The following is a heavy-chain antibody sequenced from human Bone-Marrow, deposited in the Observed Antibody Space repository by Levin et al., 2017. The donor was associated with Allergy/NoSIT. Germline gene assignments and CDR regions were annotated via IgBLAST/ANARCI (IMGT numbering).Heavy chain of an antibody. D-gene: IGHD5-18*01. Sequence: ASVKVSCKTSGYTFTDYYIHWVRQAPGQGLEWMGWINPSNGDAIYAQKFQGRVTMTRDTSINTAFLHVSNLRYDDTAIYYCARDDVILPAIIGRWFDPWGQGALVTVSS. CDR3: ARDDVILPAIIGRWFDP. J-gene: IGHJ5*02. CDR1: GYTFTDYY. V-gene: IGHV1-2*02. CDR2: INPSNGDA.